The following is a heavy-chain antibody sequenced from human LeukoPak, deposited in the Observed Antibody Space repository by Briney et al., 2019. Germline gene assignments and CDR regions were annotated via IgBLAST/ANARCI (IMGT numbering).Heavy chain of an antibody. CDR1: GGSFSGYY. D-gene: IGHD3-22*01. V-gene: IGHV4-34*01. CDR3: ARRTYYYDFDY. Sequence: SETLSLTCAVYGGSFSGYYWSWIRQPPGKGLEWIGEINHSGSTNYNPSLKSRVTISVDTSKNQFSLKLSSVTAADTAVYYCARRTYYYDFDYWGQGTLVTVSS. CDR2: INHSGST. J-gene: IGHJ4*02.